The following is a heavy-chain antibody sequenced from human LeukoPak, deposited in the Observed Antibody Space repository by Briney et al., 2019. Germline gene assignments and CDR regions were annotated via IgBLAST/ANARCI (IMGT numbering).Heavy chain of an antibody. CDR2: IKQDGSEK. CDR1: GFTCSSYW. V-gene: IGHV3-7*01. Sequence: GGSLRLSCAASGFTCSSYWMSWVRQAPGKGLEWVANIKQDGSEKYYVDSVKGRFTISRDNAKNSLYLQMNSLRVEDTAVYYCARIRRGWSQNWDYWGQGTLVTVSS. D-gene: IGHD6-19*01. CDR3: ARIRRGWSQNWDY. J-gene: IGHJ4*02.